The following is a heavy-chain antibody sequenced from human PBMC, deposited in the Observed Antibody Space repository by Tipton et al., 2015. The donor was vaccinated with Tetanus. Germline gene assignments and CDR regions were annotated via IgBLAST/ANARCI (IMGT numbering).Heavy chain of an antibody. Sequence: TLSLTCTVSGGSISSYFWTWIRQPPGKGLEWIGYIDYSGRTDYNPSLKNRVNISLDTSKKQFSLKLRSVTAADTAVYFCARESYDFWSGYYSSSPDPWGQGTLVTVSS. CDR2: IDYSGRT. CDR1: GGSISSYF. J-gene: IGHJ5*02. D-gene: IGHD3-3*01. V-gene: IGHV4-59*01. CDR3: ARESYDFWSGYYSSSPDP.